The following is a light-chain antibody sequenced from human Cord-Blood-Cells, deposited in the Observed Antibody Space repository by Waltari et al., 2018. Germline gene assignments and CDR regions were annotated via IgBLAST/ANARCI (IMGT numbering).Light chain of an antibody. CDR2: DAS. Sequence: IVFSPSPATLSMYPEERATLSCRASQSVSSYLAWYQQKPGQAPRLLIYDASNRATGIPARFSGSGSGTDFTLTISSLEPEDFAVYYCQQRSNWQGFTFGPGTKVDIK. V-gene: IGKV3-11*01. CDR3: QQRSNWQGFT. J-gene: IGKJ3*01. CDR1: QSVSSY.